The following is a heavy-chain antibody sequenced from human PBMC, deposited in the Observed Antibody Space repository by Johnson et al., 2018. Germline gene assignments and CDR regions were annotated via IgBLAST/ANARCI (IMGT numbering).Heavy chain of an antibody. CDR1: GFTFSSYG. CDR3: AKDRAPRAADYSGSVSLMDV. J-gene: IGHJ6*04. CDR2: ISYDGSNK. V-gene: IGHV3-30*18. Sequence: VQLVESGGGVVQPGRSLRLSCAASGFTFSSYGMHWVRQAPGKGLEWVAVISYDGSNKYYADSVKGRFTISRDNSKDTLYLQMNSLGAGDTAVYYCAKDRAPRAADYSGSVSLMDVWGKGTPVTDAS. D-gene: IGHD3-10*01.